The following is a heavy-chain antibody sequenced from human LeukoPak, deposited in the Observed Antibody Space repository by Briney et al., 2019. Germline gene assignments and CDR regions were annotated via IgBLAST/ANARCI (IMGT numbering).Heavy chain of an antibody. CDR3: ARDNAYDYYYYGMDV. V-gene: IGHV3-21*01. CDR1: GFTFSSCS. D-gene: IGHD5-12*01. Sequence: GGSLRLSCAASGFTFSSCSMNWVRQAPGKGLEWVSSISSSSSYIYYADSVKGRFTISRDNAKNPLYLQMNSLRAEDTAVYYCARDNAYDYYYYGMDVWGKGTTVTVSS. J-gene: IGHJ6*04. CDR2: ISSSSSYI.